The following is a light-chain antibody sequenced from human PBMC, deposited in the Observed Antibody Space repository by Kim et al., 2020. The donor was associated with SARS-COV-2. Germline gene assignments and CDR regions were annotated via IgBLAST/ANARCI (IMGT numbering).Light chain of an antibody. V-gene: IGKV3-11*01. CDR1: QSVSSY. CDR2: DAS. Sequence: LSPGERATLSCRASQSVSSYLAWYQQKPGQVPRLLISDASNRATGIPARFSGSGSATDFTLTISTLEAEDFAVYYCQQYDKWPPTFGPGTRLEIK. J-gene: IGKJ5*01. CDR3: QQYDKWPPT.